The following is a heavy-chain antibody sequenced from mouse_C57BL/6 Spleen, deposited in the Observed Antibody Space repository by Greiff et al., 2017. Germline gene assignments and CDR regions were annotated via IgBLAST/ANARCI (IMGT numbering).Heavy chain of an antibody. V-gene: IGHV1-54*01. D-gene: IGHD3-3*01. CDR2: LNPGSGGT. J-gene: IGHJ3*01. CDR1: GYAFSNYL. Sequence: SGAELVRPGTSVKVSCKASGYAFSNYLIEWVKQRPGQGLEWIGVLNPGSGGTNYNEKCKGKATRTADKSSSTAYMQLSSLTSEDSAVYFCARSGDGAYWGQGTLVTGSA. CDR3: ARSGDGAY.